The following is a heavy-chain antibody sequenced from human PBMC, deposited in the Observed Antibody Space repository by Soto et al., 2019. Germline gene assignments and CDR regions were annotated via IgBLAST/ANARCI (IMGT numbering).Heavy chain of an antibody. V-gene: IGHV4-39*01. CDR2: IYYSGST. J-gene: IGHJ4*02. CDR1: GGSISSSSYY. Sequence: QLQLQESGPGLVKPSETLSLTCTVSGGSISSSSYYWGWIRQPPGKGLEWIGSIYYSGSTYYNPSLKSRVTISVDPSKNQFSLKLSSVTAADTAVYYCASHYYGSGSYDWGQGTLVTVSS. CDR3: ASHYYGSGSYD. D-gene: IGHD3-10*01.